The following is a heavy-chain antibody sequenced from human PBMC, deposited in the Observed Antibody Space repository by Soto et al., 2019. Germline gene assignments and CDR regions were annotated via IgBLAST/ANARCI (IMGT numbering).Heavy chain of an antibody. V-gene: IGHV4-34*01. J-gene: IGHJ5*02. CDR2: INHSGST. D-gene: IGHD2-2*01. CDR1: GGSFSGYY. Sequence: SETLSLTCAVYGGSFSGYYWSWIRQPPGKGLEWIGEINHSGSTNYNPSLKSRVTISVDTSKNQFSLKLSSVTAADTAVYYCARDRKAPCSSTSCYRNNWFDPWGQGTLVTVSS. CDR3: ARDRKAPCSSTSCYRNNWFDP.